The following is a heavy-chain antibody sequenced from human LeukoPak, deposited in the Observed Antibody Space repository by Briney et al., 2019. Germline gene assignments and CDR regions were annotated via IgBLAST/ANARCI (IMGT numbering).Heavy chain of an antibody. V-gene: IGHV3-15*01. CDR2: IKSKTDGGTT. J-gene: IGHJ4*02. Sequence: GGSLRLSCAASGFTFSNAWMSWVRQAPGKGLEWVGRIKSKTDGGTTDYAAPVKGRFTISRDDSKNTLYLQMNSLKTEDTAVYYCTTDEGEWELLGNDYWGQGTLVTVSS. CDR3: TTDEGEWELLGNDY. D-gene: IGHD1-26*01. CDR1: GFTFSNAW.